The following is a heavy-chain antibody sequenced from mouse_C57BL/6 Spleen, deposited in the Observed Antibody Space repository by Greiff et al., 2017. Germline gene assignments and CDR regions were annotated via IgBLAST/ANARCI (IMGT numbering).Heavy chain of an antibody. Sequence: VQLQQSGPELVKPGASVKISCKASGYSFTGYYMHWVKQSSEKSLEWIGEINPSTGGTSYNQKFKGKATLAVDKSSSTAYMQLKSLTSEDSAVYYCARWDYWCAYWGQGTLVTVSA. CDR2: INPSTGGT. CDR3: ARWDYWCAY. V-gene: IGHV1-43*01. J-gene: IGHJ3*01. CDR1: GYSFTGYY. D-gene: IGHD4-1*01.